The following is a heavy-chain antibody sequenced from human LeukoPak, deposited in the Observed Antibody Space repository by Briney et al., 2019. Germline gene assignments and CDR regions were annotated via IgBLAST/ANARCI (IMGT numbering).Heavy chain of an antibody. CDR2: IYYSGST. CDR3: ARGSWAGYGGNPVEFDP. D-gene: IGHD4-17*01. Sequence: PSETLSLTCTVSGGSISSYYWSWIRQPPGKGLEWIGYIYYSGSTSYNPSLKSRVTISLDTSKNQFSLKLSSVTAADTAVYYCARGSWAGYGGNPVEFDPWGQGTLVTVSS. J-gene: IGHJ5*02. V-gene: IGHV4-59*01. CDR1: GGSISSYY.